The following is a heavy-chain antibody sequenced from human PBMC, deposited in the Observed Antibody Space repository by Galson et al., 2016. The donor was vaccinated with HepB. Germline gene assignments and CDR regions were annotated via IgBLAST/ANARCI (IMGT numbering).Heavy chain of an antibody. CDR2: ISTYNGNT. CDR1: GYTFTNYG. V-gene: IGHV1-18*01. Sequence: SVKVSCKASGYTFTNYGISWVRQAPGQGLEWLGWISTYNGNTNYAQKLQDRVTMTTDTSTRTVYMELRSLRSDDTAVYYCARGFRSWENWFDPWGQGTLVTVSS. J-gene: IGHJ5*02. CDR3: ARGFRSWENWFDP. D-gene: IGHD6-13*01.